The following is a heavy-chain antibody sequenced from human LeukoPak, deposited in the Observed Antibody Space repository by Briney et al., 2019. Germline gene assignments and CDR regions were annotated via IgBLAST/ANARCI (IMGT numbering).Heavy chain of an antibody. V-gene: IGHV1-2*02. D-gene: IGHD6-13*01. Sequence: GASVKVSCKASGYTFTSYYIHWVRQAPGQGLEWMGKINPSGDSTNYAQKFQGRVTMTRDTSISTAYMELSRLRSDDTAVYYCARDSSSWSQKHFDYWGQGTLVTVSS. CDR2: INPSGDST. CDR1: GYTFTSYY. J-gene: IGHJ4*02. CDR3: ARDSSSWSQKHFDY.